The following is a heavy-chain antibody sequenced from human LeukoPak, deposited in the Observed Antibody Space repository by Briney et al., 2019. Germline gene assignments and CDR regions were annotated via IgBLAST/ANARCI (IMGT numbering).Heavy chain of an antibody. Sequence: GGSLRRSCAGSGFSFSSNTMSWVRQAPGRGLEWVSAISNNGGRTDYADPVKGRFTISRDHSKRTLYLHMDNMRAEDTAVYYCARDEDTSALSEYWGQRALVTVSS. J-gene: IGHJ4*02. CDR3: ARDEDTSALSEY. D-gene: IGHD2/OR15-2a*01. V-gene: IGHV3-23*01. CDR2: ISNNGGRT. CDR1: GFSFSSNT.